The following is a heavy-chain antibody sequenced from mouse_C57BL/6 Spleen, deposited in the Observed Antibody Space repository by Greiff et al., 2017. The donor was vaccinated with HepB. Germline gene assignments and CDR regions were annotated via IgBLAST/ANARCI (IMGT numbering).Heavy chain of an antibody. CDR2: IDPSDSYT. CDR1: GYTFTSYW. D-gene: IGHD4-1*01. Sequence: QVQLQQPGAELVMPGASVKLSCKASGYTFTSYWMHWVKQRPGQGLEWIGEIDPSDSYTNYNQKFKGKSTLTVEKSSSTAYMQLSSLTSEDSAVYYCARPLGLYFDVWGTGTTVTVSS. J-gene: IGHJ1*03. V-gene: IGHV1-69*01. CDR3: ARPLGLYFDV.